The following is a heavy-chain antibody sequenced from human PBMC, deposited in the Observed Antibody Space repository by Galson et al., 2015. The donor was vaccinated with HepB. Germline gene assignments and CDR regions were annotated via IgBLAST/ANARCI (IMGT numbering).Heavy chain of an antibody. Sequence: SLRLSCAASGFTFSSYTMNWVRQSPGKGLEWVSSISSSSSYIYYADSVKGRFTISRDNAKNSLYLQMNSLRAEDTAVYYCARDKNPASLGGWFDPWGQGTLVTVSS. V-gene: IGHV3-21*01. CDR2: ISSSSSYI. CDR1: GFTFSSYT. D-gene: IGHD3-16*01. J-gene: IGHJ5*02. CDR3: ARDKNPASLGGWFDP.